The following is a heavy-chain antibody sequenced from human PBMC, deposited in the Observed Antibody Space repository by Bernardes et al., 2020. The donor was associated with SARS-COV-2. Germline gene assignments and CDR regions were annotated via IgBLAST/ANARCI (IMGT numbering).Heavy chain of an antibody. D-gene: IGHD2-2*01. Sequence: SETLSLTCTVSHGSVSSTSYYRSWIRQPPGKGLEWIGFIYYSGGTNYNPPLKSRVTISVDTSKNQFSLRLTSVTAADTAVYYCARTGYCNSTSCFSCGFCGMDVWGQGTTVTVSS. CDR2: IYYSGGT. CDR1: HGSVSSTSYY. V-gene: IGHV4-61*01. J-gene: IGHJ6*02. CDR3: ARTGYCNSTSCFSCGFCGMDV.